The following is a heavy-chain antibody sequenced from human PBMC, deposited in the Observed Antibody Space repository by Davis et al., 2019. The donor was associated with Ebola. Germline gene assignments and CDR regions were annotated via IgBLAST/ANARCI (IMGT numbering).Heavy chain of an antibody. V-gene: IGHV3-74*01. D-gene: IGHD1-14*01. J-gene: IGHJ4*02. CDR3: ATGLDY. CDR1: RVTSTTNW. CDR2: INPDGTKT. Sequence: GESLKISCAASRVTSTTNWIHWVRQAPGKGLVWVSRINPDGTKTGYADSVRGRFTISRDIAKNTLYLQMNSLRAEDTAVYYCATGLDYWGQGTLVTVSS.